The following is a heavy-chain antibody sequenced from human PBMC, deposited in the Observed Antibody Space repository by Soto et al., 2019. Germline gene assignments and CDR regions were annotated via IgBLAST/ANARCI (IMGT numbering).Heavy chain of an antibody. CDR1: GFTVSSNY. CDR2: IYSGGST. CDR3: ARDLNSWGSRHDAFDI. V-gene: IGHV3-53*01. D-gene: IGHD7-27*01. J-gene: IGHJ3*02. Sequence: GGSLRLSCAASGFTVSSNYMSWVRQAPGKGLEWVSVIYSGGSTYYADSVKGRFTISRDNSKNTLYLQMNSLRAEDTAVYYCARDLNSWGSRHDAFDIWGQGTMVTVSS.